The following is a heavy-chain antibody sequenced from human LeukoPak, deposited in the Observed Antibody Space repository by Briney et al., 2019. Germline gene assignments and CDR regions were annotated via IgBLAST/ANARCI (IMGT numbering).Heavy chain of an antibody. D-gene: IGHD1-26*01. CDR2: IYSGGST. J-gene: IGHJ6*03. CDR1: GFTVSSNY. V-gene: IGHV3-53*01. Sequence: GGSLRLSCAASGFTVSSNYMSWVRQAPGKGLEWVSVIYSGGSTYYADSVKGRFTISRDNSKNTLYLRMNSLRAEDTAVYYCARARHSGSYYGPNYYYYYYMDVWGKGTTVTISS. CDR3: ARARHSGSYYGPNYYYYYYMDV.